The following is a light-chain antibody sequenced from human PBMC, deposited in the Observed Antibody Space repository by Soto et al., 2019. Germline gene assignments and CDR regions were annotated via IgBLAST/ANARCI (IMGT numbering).Light chain of an antibody. J-gene: IGKJ4*01. CDR3: QQRINWPLT. Sequence: EIVLTQSPATLSLSPGGRATLSCRASRSVSPFLAWYQQIPGQAPRLLIYDASKRATGVPTRFSGSGSGTDFTLTISSLEPEDFAVYYCQQRINWPLTFGGGTKVEIK. CDR2: DAS. V-gene: IGKV3-11*01. CDR1: RSVSPF.